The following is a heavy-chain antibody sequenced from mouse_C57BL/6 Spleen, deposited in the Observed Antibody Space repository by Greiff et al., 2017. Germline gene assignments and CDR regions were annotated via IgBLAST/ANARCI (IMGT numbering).Heavy chain of an antibody. Sequence: VQLQQSVAELVRPGASVKLSCTASGFNINNTYMNWVKQRPEQGLEWIGRIDPTSGNTKSATKYHGKATITANTSANTAYLQLCSLTSEYTAIYSGAYITAVVGPYFDYWGQGTTLTVSS. CDR2: IDPTSGNT. CDR1: GFNINNTY. J-gene: IGHJ2*01. CDR3: AYITAVVGPYFDY. V-gene: IGHV14-3*01. D-gene: IGHD1-1*01.